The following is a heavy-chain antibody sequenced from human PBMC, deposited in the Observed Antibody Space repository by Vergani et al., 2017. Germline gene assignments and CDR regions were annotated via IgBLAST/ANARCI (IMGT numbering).Heavy chain of an antibody. CDR3: AMGGTTVVTAFDY. CDR2: INPSGGST. CDR1: VFTFSSYA. Sequence: QVQLVESVGGVVQPGRSLRLSCAASVFTFSSYAMHWVRQAPGQGLEWMGIINPSGGSTSYAQKFQGRVTMTRDTSTSTVYMELSSLRSEDTAVYYCAMGGTTVVTAFDYWGQGTLVTVSS. J-gene: IGHJ4*02. D-gene: IGHD4-23*01. V-gene: IGHV1-46*03.